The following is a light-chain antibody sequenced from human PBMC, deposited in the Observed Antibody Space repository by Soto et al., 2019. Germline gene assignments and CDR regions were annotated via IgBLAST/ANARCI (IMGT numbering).Light chain of an antibody. Sequence: QLTQTPSTLSASIGDRVTITCRASQSISINLNWYKQRPGKAPKLMIYDASSLQSGVSSRVSGSGSGTDFTLTISDLKPEDFETYYCQQSYSTLFTFGPGTKVDIK. CDR3: QQSYSTLFT. J-gene: IGKJ3*01. V-gene: IGKV1-39*01. CDR1: QSISIN. CDR2: DAS.